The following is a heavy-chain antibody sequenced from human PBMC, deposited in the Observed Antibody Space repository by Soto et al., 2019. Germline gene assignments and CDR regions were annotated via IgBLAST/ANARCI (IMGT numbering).Heavy chain of an antibody. V-gene: IGHV1-18*01. CDR1: GFTFTSYG. CDR3: ARPYDSSGYDAFDI. D-gene: IGHD3-22*01. J-gene: IGHJ3*02. CDR2: ISAYNGDT. Sequence: ASVKVSCKASGFTFTSYGISWVRQAPGQGLEWMGWISAYNGDTNYAQKLQGRVTMTTDTSTSTAYMELRSLRSDDTAVYYCARPYDSSGYDAFDIWGQGTMVTVSS.